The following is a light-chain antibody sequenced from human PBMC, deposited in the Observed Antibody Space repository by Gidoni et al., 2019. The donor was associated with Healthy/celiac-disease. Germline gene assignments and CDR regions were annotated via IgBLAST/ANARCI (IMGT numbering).Light chain of an antibody. Sequence: DIVMTQSPLSLPVTPGEPASISCRSSQSLLHSNGFNYLDWYLQRPGQSPQLLIYLGSNRASEVPDGVSGSGSGTDFTLEISRVETEDVRVYYCMKALQTPPTFGGGTKVEIK. CDR1: QSLLHSNGFNY. J-gene: IGKJ4*01. CDR2: LGS. CDR3: MKALQTPPT. V-gene: IGKV2-28*01.